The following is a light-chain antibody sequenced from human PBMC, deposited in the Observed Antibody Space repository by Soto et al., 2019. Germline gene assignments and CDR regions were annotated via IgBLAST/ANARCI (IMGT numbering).Light chain of an antibody. J-gene: IGLJ2*01. CDR1: ISDVGAYNY. CDR2: EVT. V-gene: IGLV2-14*01. CDR3: SSYRVGYGLDV. Sequence: QSALTQPASVSGSPGQSITISCTGTISDVGAYNYVSWYQQHPGKAPKLLIYEVTTRPSGISDRFSGSTSGNTASLTISGLQVEDEADYYCSSYRVGYGLDVFGGGTKLTVL.